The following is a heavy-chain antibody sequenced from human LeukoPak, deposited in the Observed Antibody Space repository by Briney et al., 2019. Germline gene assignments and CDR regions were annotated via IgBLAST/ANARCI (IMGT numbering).Heavy chain of an antibody. Sequence: SVKVSFKASGGTFSSYAISWVRQAPGQGLEWMGGIIPIFGTANYAQKFQGRVTITADESTSTAYMELSSLRSEDTAVYYCARGYYGSGSYSSFDYWGQGTLVTVSS. CDR3: ARGYYGSGSYSSFDY. CDR2: IIPIFGTA. CDR1: GGTFSSYA. D-gene: IGHD3-10*01. J-gene: IGHJ4*02. V-gene: IGHV1-69*01.